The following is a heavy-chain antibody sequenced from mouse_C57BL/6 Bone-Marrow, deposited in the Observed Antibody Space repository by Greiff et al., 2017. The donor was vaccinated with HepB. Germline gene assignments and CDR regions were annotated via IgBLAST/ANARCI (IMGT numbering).Heavy chain of an antibody. D-gene: IGHD1-1*01. CDR2: ISNGGGST. Sequence: VESGGGLVQPGGSLKLSCAASGFTFSDYYMYWVRQTPEKRLEWVAYISNGGGSTYYPDTVKGRFTISRDNAKNTLYLQMSRLKSEDTAMYYCASHYYGSYDFDYWGQGTTLTVSS. CDR1: GFTFSDYY. CDR3: ASHYYGSYDFDY. V-gene: IGHV5-12*01. J-gene: IGHJ2*01.